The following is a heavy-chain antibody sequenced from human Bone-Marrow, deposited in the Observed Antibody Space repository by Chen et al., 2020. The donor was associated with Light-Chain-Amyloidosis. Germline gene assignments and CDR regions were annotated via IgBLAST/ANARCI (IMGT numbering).Heavy chain of an antibody. D-gene: IGHD2-8*02. Sequence: EVQLVESGGGVVQPGGSLTLSCAASGFTCDDYAMHWVRQAPGKGLEWVSLIVGDGRSTYYADSVKGRFTISRDNNKNSLSLQMNSLKSEDTVLYYCAKSPRYSTGRFDYWGQGTLVTVSS. V-gene: IGHV3-43*02. CDR3: AKSPRYSTGRFDY. CDR2: IVGDGRST. J-gene: IGHJ4*02. CDR1: GFTCDDYA.